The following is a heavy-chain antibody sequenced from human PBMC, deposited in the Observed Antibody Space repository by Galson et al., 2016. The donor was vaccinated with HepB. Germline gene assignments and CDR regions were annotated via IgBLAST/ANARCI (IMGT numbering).Heavy chain of an antibody. J-gene: IGHJ6*02. D-gene: IGHD3-3*01. CDR2: IYYSGST. Sequence: TLSLTCTVSGGSISSYYWSWIRQPPGKGLEWIGYIYYSGSTNSNPSLKRRVTISIDTSKNQFSLKLSSVTAADTAVYYCARAHSNSIFWYYYYGMDVWGQGTTVTVSS. V-gene: IGHV4-59*01. CDR3: ARAHSNSIFWYYYYGMDV. CDR1: GGSISSYY.